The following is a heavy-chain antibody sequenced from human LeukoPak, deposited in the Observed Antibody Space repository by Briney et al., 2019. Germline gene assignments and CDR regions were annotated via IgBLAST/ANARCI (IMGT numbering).Heavy chain of an antibody. CDR1: GYTFTSYG. V-gene: IGHV1-18*01. CDR3: ARAGLRVPAAIHGGY. Sequence: ASVKVSCKASGYTFTSYGISWVRQAPGQGLEWMGWISAYNGNTNYAQKLQGRVTMTTDTSTSTAYMELRSLRSDDTAVYYCARAGLRVPAAIHGGYWGQGTLVTVSS. J-gene: IGHJ4*02. CDR2: ISAYNGNT. D-gene: IGHD2-2*02.